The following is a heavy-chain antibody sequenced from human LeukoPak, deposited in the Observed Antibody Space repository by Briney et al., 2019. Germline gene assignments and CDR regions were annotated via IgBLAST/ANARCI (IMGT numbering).Heavy chain of an antibody. Sequence: PSETLSLTCAVYGGSVSEYHWNWVRQAPGKGLEWIGEINHSGSTDYNPSLRSRVTISADTSKKQFSLTLTSVTAADTGVYYCASGLVILSDPVHYYYGMDVWGTGTTVTVSS. CDR3: ASGLVILSDPVHYYYGMDV. CDR1: GGSVSEYH. CDR2: INHSGST. V-gene: IGHV4-34*01. J-gene: IGHJ6*04. D-gene: IGHD2-21*01.